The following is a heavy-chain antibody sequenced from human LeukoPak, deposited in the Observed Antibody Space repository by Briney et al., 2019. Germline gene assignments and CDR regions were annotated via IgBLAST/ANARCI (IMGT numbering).Heavy chain of an antibody. D-gene: IGHD5-18*01. Sequence: SVKVSCKASGGTFSSYAISWVRQAPGQGLEWMGGIIPIFGTANYAQKFQGRVTITADESTSTAYMELSSLRSEDTAVYYCATNRYSYYYYGMDVWGRGTTVTVSS. CDR3: ATNRYSYYYYGMDV. CDR1: GGTFSSYA. J-gene: IGHJ6*04. CDR2: IIPIFGTA. V-gene: IGHV1-69*01.